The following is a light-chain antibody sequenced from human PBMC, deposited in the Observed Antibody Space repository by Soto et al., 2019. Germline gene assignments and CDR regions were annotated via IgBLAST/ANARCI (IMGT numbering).Light chain of an antibody. J-gene: IGKJ1*01. CDR2: WAS. CDR3: QQYYSTPWT. Sequence: DIVMTQSPDSLAVSLGERATINCKSSQSVLYSSNNKNYLXWYQQKPGQPPKLLIYWASTRESGVPDRFSGSGSGTDFTLTISSLQAEDVAVYYCQQYYSTPWTFGQGTKVGIK. V-gene: IGKV4-1*01. CDR1: QSVLYSSNNKNY.